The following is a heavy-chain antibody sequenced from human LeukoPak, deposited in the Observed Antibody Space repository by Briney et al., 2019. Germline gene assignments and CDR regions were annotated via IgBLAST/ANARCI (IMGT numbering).Heavy chain of an antibody. CDR1: GGSISSGGYS. V-gene: IGHV4-30-2*01. CDR2: IYYSGST. J-gene: IGHJ6*02. Sequence: SQTLSLTCAVSGGSISSGGYSWSWIRQPPGKGLEWIGYIYYSGSTYYNPSLQSRVTISVDRSKNQFSLKLSSVTAADTAVYYCARYAKSTYYGMDVWGQGTTVTVSS. CDR3: ARYAKSTYYGMDV.